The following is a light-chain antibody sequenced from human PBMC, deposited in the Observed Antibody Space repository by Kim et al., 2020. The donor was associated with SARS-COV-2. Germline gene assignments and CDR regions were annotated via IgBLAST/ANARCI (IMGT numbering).Light chain of an antibody. CDR1: SLKTYY. V-gene: IGLV3-19*02. Sequence: SSELTQDPAVSVALGQTVRITCQGDSLKTYYATWYQQKPGQALVRVIFGKNNRPSGIPHRFSGSNSGNTASLTITGAQAEDEADYYCDSWDSSGNHNVVFGGGTQLTVL. J-gene: IGLJ2*01. CDR2: GKN. CDR3: DSWDSSGNHNVV.